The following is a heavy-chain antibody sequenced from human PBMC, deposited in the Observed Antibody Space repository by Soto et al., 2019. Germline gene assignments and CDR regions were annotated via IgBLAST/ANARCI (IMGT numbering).Heavy chain of an antibody. CDR2: ISYDGSNK. CDR3: AKDQLIVVVVAALDY. CDR1: GFTFSSYG. D-gene: IGHD2-15*01. J-gene: IGHJ4*02. Sequence: QVQLVESGGGVVQPGRSLRLSCAASGFTFSSYGMHWVRQAPGKGLEWVAVISYDGSNKYYADSVKGRFTISRDNSKNTLYLQMNSLRAEDTAVYYCAKDQLIVVVVAALDYGGQGTLVTVSS. V-gene: IGHV3-30*18.